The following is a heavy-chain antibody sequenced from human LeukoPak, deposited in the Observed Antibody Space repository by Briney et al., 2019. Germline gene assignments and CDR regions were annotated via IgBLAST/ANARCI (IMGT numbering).Heavy chain of an antibody. CDR1: GFTFSSYS. Sequence: RGSLRLSCAASGFTFSSYSMNWVRQAPGKGLEWVSSISSSSSYIYYADSVKSRFTISRDNAKNSLYLQMNSLRAEDTAVYYCARDVSSSWADAFDIWGQGTMVTVSS. CDR2: ISSSSSYI. V-gene: IGHV3-21*01. D-gene: IGHD6-13*01. CDR3: ARDVSSSWADAFDI. J-gene: IGHJ3*02.